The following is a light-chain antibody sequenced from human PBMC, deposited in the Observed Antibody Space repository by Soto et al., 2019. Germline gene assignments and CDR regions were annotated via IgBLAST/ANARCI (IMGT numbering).Light chain of an antibody. Sequence: EIVLTQSPGTLSLSPGERATLSCRASQSVSSSYLAWYQQKPGQAPRLLIYGASTRATGIPARFSGGGSGTEFTLTISSLQSEDFAVYYCQQYNSWPPITFGQGTKVDIK. CDR1: QSVSSSY. CDR3: QQYNSWPPIT. V-gene: IGKV3-15*01. CDR2: GAS. J-gene: IGKJ1*01.